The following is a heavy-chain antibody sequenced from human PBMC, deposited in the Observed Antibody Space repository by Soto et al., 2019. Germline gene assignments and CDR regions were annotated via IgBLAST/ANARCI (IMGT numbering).Heavy chain of an antibody. Sequence: GGSLRLSCAASRFTFRNYGMSWVRQAPGKGLEWVGRTRDKPNSYTTEYAASVEGRFTISRDDSKNSLYLQLNSLNTEDTAVYYCGRGGYRHYSAYYYYALDVWGQGTTVTVSS. CDR1: RFTFRNYG. CDR3: GRGGYRHYSAYYYYALDV. J-gene: IGHJ6*02. D-gene: IGHD4-4*01. V-gene: IGHV3-72*01. CDR2: TRDKPNSYTT.